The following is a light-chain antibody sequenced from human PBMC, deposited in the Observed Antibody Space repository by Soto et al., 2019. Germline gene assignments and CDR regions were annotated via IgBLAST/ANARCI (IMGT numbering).Light chain of an antibody. CDR3: AAWDASLNVYV. CDR2: NSY. CDR1: SSNIGSKT. V-gene: IGLV1-44*01. J-gene: IGLJ1*01. Sequence: SVLTQPPSASGTPGQRVTISCSGSSSNIGSKTVNWYQQLPGTVPKLLIYNSYQRPSGVPDRFSGSKSGTSPSLAISGPQSEDEADYYCAAWDASLNVYVFGTGTKVTAL.